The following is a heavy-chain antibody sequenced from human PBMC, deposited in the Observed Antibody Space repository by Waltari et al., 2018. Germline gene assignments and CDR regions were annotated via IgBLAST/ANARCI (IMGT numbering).Heavy chain of an antibody. Sequence: QLQLQESGPGLVKPSETLSLTCTVSGGSISSSSYYWGWIRQPPGKGLEWIGSIYYSGSTYYNPSLKSRVTISVDTSKNQFSLKLSSVTAADTAVYYCARHARTSYGDYGRRAVAEYFQHWGQGTLVTVSS. CDR1: GGSISSSSYY. J-gene: IGHJ1*01. CDR3: ARHARTSYGDYGRRAVAEYFQH. V-gene: IGHV4-39*01. CDR2: IYYSGST. D-gene: IGHD4-17*01.